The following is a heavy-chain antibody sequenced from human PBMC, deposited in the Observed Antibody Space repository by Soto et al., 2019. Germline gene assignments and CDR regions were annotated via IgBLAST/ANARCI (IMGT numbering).Heavy chain of an antibody. D-gene: IGHD4-17*01. CDR1: GYSFTGYW. CDR3: ARTPSYYGGNLNYYYGMDV. J-gene: IGHJ6*02. CDR2: IYPGDSDT. Sequence: GESLKISCKGSGYSFTGYWIGWVRQMPGKGLEWMGIIYPGDSDTRYSPSFQGQVTISADKSISTAYLQWSSLKASDTAMYYCARTPSYYGGNLNYYYGMDVWGQGTTVTVSS. V-gene: IGHV5-51*01.